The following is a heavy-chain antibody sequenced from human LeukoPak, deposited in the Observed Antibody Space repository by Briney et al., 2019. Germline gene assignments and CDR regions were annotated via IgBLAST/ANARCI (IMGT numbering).Heavy chain of an antibody. D-gene: IGHD3-10*01. CDR3: ARSYGHSIDY. J-gene: IGHJ4*02. Sequence: GGSLRLSCAASGLTFRNFWMCWVRQAPGKGLEWAATIKQDGSGQYYVDSVKGRFTISRDNAQNSLYLQMNNLRAEDTAVYYCARSYGHSIDYWGQGTLVTVSS. V-gene: IGHV3-7*01. CDR2: IKQDGSGQ. CDR1: GLTFRNFW.